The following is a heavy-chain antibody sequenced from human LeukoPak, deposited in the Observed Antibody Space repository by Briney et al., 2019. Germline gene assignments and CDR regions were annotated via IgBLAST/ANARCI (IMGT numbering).Heavy chain of an antibody. J-gene: IGHJ4*01. CDR3: ATCCSAYQDYFYF. V-gene: IGHV3-23*01. D-gene: IGHD2-2*01. CDR2: ISPSGGDT. CDR1: GCTFSRYD. Sequence: GGSLRLSCAASGCTFSRYDMRWVRQAPGKGLDWVSAISPSGGDTYYVDSVKGRFTMSRDNSKNTLYLLMISLRAEDTHVYYYATCCSAYQDYFYFWLHGTLVTVSS.